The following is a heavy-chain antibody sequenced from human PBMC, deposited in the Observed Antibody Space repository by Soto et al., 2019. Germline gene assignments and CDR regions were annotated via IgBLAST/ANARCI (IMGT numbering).Heavy chain of an antibody. Sequence: EVQLLESGGGLVQPGGSLRLSCAASGFIFSSLAMSWVRQAPGKGLEWVSAIPGSADSTYYADSVKGRFTISRDNSKNTLYLQMNRLRAEDTAVYYCAKKLPEAGAHFAFDIWGHGTMVTVSS. V-gene: IGHV3-23*01. CDR2: IPGSADST. J-gene: IGHJ3*02. D-gene: IGHD2-2*01. CDR3: AKKLPEAGAHFAFDI. CDR1: GFIFSSLA.